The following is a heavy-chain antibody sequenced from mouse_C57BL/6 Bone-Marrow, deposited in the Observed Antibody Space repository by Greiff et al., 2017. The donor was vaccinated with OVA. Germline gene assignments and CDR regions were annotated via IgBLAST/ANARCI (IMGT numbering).Heavy chain of an antibody. CDR1: GFNIKDDY. CDR2: IDPENGYT. Sequence: VQLQQSGAELVRPGASVKLSCTASGFNIKDDYMHWVKERPEQGLEWIGWIDPENGYTEYASKFQGKATITADTSSKTGYLHLSSLTSEDTAVYYCTTYRYGGQGTTLTVSS. CDR3: TTYRY. J-gene: IGHJ2*01. V-gene: IGHV14-4*01.